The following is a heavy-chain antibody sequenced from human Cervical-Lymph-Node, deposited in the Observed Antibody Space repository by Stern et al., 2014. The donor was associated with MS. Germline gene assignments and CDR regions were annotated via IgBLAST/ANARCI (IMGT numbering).Heavy chain of an antibody. CDR2: ISAGGDT. Sequence: QVQLVQSGAEVKKHGASVKVSCKTSGDSFTTYAMHWVRQAPGQRLEWLGWISAGGDTKYSQKFQDRVTITRDTSASTAYMEVSSLKSEDTAIYYCASAGGWYEPDYWGQGTLVTVSS. CDR3: ASAGGWYEPDY. J-gene: IGHJ4*02. V-gene: IGHV1-3*01. D-gene: IGHD6-19*01. CDR1: GDSFTTYA.